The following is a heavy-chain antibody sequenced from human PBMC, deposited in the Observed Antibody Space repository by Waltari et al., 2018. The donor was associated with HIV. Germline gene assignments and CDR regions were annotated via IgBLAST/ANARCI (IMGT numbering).Heavy chain of an antibody. J-gene: IGHJ5*02. CDR3: ARDTGYCSFGSCSYNWLDP. V-gene: IGHV3-30*01. CDR1: GFTFSSYA. Sequence: QVHLVESGGGVVQPGRSLRLSCAASGFTFSSYAIHWVRQAPGKVLEWVALISYDGSNKYYADSVKGRFTISRDNSKNTLYLQMNSLRAEDTSVYYCARDTGYCSFGSCSYNWLDPWGQGTLVSVSS. CDR2: ISYDGSNK. D-gene: IGHD2-15*01.